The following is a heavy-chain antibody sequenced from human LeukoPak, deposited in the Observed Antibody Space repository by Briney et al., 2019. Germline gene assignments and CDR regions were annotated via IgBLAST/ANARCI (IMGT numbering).Heavy chain of an antibody. CDR1: GFTFSNYR. V-gene: IGHV3-48*02. Sequence: GGSLRLSGAGSGFTFSNYRMNWVRQAPGKGLEWISYISSSSRTIYYADSVKGRLTISRDNAKNSLYLQMNSLRDEDTAVYYCARGPPYSAYKGDMDVWGKETTVTVSS. CDR3: ARGPPYSAYKGDMDV. J-gene: IGHJ6*04. CDR2: ISSSSRTI. D-gene: IGHD1-14*01.